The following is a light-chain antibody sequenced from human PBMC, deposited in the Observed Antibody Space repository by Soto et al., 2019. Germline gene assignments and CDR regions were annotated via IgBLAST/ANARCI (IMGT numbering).Light chain of an antibody. CDR2: EVS. J-gene: IGLJ2*01. CDR3: NAYKSIGTLLV. CDR1: SSDVGGYNY. V-gene: IGLV2-14*01. Sequence: QSALTQPPSVSGALGQSITISCTGTSSDVGGYNYVSWYQHHPGKAPKLMIYEVSNRPSGVSNRFSGSKSGNTASLTITGLQAEDEADYYCNAYKSIGTLLVFGRGTKLTVL.